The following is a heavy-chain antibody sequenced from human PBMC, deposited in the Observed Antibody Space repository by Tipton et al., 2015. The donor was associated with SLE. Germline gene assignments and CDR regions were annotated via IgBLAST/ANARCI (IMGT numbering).Heavy chain of an antibody. Sequence: SLRLSCAASGFTFGDFAMHWVRQAQGKGLEWVEDTRYDGSKKFYADSVKGRVTISRDNSKNTLYLQMNSLRAEDTALYYCAKDPTMVQGVIMGGEFDYWGQGTLVTVSS. V-gene: IGHV3-30*02. CDR3: AKDPTMVQGVIMGGEFDY. CDR1: GFTFGDFA. D-gene: IGHD3-10*01. CDR2: TRYDGSKK. J-gene: IGHJ4*02.